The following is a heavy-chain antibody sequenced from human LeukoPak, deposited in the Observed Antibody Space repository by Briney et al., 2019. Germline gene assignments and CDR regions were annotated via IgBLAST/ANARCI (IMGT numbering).Heavy chain of an antibody. J-gene: IGHJ4*02. CDR3: ARDGLVRGVIY. CDR2: ISSSTGTI. V-gene: IGHV3-48*01. CDR1: GFTFSSYS. D-gene: IGHD3-10*01. Sequence: PGGSLRLSCTASGFTFSSYSMNWVRQAPGKGLEWVSYISSSTGTIYYADSVKGRFTISRDNAKNSLYLQMNSLRAEGTAMYYCARDGLVRGVIYWGQGTLVTVSS.